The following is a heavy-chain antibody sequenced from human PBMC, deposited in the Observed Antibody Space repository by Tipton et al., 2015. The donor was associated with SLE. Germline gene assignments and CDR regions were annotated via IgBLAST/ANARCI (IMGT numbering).Heavy chain of an antibody. Sequence: QSGAEVKKPGASVKVSCKASGYTFTSYGISWVRQAPGQGLEWMGWISAYNGNTNYAQKLQGRVTMTTDTSTSTAYMELRSLRSDDTAVYYWARGGNPGDDCGDFFFDYWGQGTLVTVSS. CDR3: ARGGNPGDDCGDFFFDY. D-gene: IGHD4-17*01. CDR1: GYTFTSYG. J-gene: IGHJ4*02. CDR2: ISAYNGNT. V-gene: IGHV1-18*01.